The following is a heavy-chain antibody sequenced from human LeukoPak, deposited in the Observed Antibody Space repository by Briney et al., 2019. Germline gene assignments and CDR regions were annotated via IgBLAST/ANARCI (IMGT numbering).Heavy chain of an antibody. Sequence: GESLKISCKGSAYSSTSYWIGWVRQMPGKGLEWMGIIYPGDSDTRYSPSFQGQVNISADKSISTAYLQWSSLKASDTAMYYCAIHYFSETRGDAFDIWGQGTMVTVSS. J-gene: IGHJ3*02. CDR2: IYPGDSDT. V-gene: IGHV5-51*01. D-gene: IGHD2/OR15-2a*01. CDR3: AIHYFSETRGDAFDI. CDR1: AYSSTSYW.